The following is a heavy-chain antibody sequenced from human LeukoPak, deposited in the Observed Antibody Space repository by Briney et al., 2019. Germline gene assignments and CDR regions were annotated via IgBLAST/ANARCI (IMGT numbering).Heavy chain of an antibody. J-gene: IGHJ4*02. CDR2: VYYSGST. D-gene: IGHD4-23*01. CDR1: GGSVSSGSYY. Sequence: MSSETLSLTCTVSGGSVSSGSYYWSWIRQPPGKGLEWIGYVYYSGSTNYNPSLKSRVTISVDTSKNQFSLKLSSVTAADTAVYYCARADYGANLGAPDYWGQGTLVTVSS. CDR3: ARADYGANLGAPDY. V-gene: IGHV4-61*01.